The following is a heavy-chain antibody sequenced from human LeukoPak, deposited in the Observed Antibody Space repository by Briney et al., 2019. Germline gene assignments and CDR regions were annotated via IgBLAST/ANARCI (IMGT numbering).Heavy chain of an antibody. D-gene: IGHD3-10*01. CDR3: AIPPLSGTGSSRPLAEMDV. Sequence: GGSPRLSCAASGFTFSSYSMNWVRQAPGKGLEWVSAISASGDSTYYADSVKGRFTISRDNSKNTLYLQMNSLRAEDTAVYYCAIPPLSGTGSSRPLAEMDVWGQGTTVTVSS. CDR1: GFTFSSYS. J-gene: IGHJ6*02. V-gene: IGHV3-23*01. CDR2: ISASGDST.